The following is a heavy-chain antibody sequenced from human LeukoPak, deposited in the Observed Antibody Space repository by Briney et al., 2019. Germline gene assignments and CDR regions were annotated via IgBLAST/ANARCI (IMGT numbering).Heavy chain of an antibody. CDR2: IIPILGIA. CDR1: GGTFSSYT. J-gene: IGHJ5*02. D-gene: IGHD3-10*01. CDR3: ASERITMVRGVLLGRFDP. Sequence: SSVRVSCKASGGTFSSYTISWVRQAPGQGLEWMGRIIPILGIANYAQKFQGRVTITADKSTSTAYMELSSLRSEDTAVYYCASERITMVRGVLLGRFDPWGQGTLVTVSS. V-gene: IGHV1-69*02.